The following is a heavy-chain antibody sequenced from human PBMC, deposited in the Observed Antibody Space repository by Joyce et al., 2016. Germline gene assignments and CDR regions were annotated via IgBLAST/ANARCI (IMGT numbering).Heavy chain of an antibody. V-gene: IGHV1-18*01. D-gene: IGHD3-16*01. CDR2: ISGFNSNT. J-gene: IGHJ6*02. CDR3: ARESPYLGVYYGMDV. CDR1: GYTFTSYG. Sequence: QVQLVQSGAEVKKPGASVKVSCKASGYTFTSYGISWVRQAPGQGLEWMGWISGFNSNTNYAQKVQDRVTMTTDTPTSTAYMELRSLKSDDTAVYYCARESPYLGVYYGMDVWGQGTAVTVSS.